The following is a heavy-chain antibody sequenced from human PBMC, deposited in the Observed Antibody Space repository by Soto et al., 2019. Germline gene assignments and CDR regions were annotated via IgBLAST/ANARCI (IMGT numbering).Heavy chain of an antibody. CDR1: GFTFSSYG. J-gene: IGHJ4*02. CDR3: AKNRGKAILAAAGS. V-gene: IGHV3-30*18. D-gene: IGHD6-13*01. Sequence: SLRLSCAASGFTFSSYGMHWVRQAPGKGLEWVAVISYDGSNKYYADSVKGRFTISRDNSKNTLYLQMNSLRAEDTAVYYCAKNRGKAILAAAGSWGQGTLVTVSS. CDR2: ISYDGSNK.